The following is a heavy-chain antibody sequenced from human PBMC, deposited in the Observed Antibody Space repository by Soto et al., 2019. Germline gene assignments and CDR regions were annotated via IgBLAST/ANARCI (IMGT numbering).Heavy chain of an antibody. V-gene: IGHV3-21*01. CDR3: ARDSNNRKQGMDG. D-gene: IGHD4-4*01. J-gene: IGHJ6*02. CDR1: GFGFSTFS. CDR2: ISRSGDSI. Sequence: EVQLVESGGGLVKPGGSLRLSCAASGFGFSTFSINWVRQAPGTGLEWLSSISRSGDSIYYADSVKVRFTISRDNAKNSVFLAMDILRADATALYCCARDSNNRKQGMDGWGPGTAVTVSS.